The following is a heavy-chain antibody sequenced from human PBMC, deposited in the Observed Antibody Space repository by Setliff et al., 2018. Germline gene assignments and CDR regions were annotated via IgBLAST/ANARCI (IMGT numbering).Heavy chain of an antibody. CDR1: GFTLSTYW. Sequence: GGSLRLSCSASGFTLSTYWMNWVRQAPGKGLEWVAHIKQDGSEEYYVDSVKGRFTISRDNAKNSLYLQMNSPRAEDTAVYYCAGGRGWRFDDWGQGTLVTVSS. V-gene: IGHV3-7*03. D-gene: IGHD6-19*01. J-gene: IGHJ4*02. CDR2: IKQDGSEE. CDR3: AGGRGWRFDD.